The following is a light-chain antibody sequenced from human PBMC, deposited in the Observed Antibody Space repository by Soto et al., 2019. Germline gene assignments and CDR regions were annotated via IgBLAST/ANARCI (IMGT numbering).Light chain of an antibody. V-gene: IGLV1-40*01. CDR2: GNS. CDR3: QSYDSSLSGWV. J-gene: IGLJ3*02. Sequence: QLVLTQPPSVSGAPGQRVTISCTGSNSNIGAGYDVHWYQQFPGTAPKLLIYGNSNRPSGVPDRFSGSKSDTSGSLAITGLQADDEANYYCQSYDSSLSGWVFGGGTKVTVL. CDR1: NSNIGAGYD.